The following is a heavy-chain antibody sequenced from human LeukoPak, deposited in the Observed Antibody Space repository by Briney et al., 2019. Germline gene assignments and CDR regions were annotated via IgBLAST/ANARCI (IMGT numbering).Heavy chain of an antibody. V-gene: IGHV1-8*01. CDR3: ARVSGSYYESDY. CDR2: MNPNSGNT. Sequence: ASVKVSCKASGYTFTSYDINWVRQATGQGLEWMGWMNPNSGNTGYAQKFQGRVTMTRNTSISTAYMELSSLRSEDTAAYYCARVSGSYYESDYWGQGTLVTVSS. D-gene: IGHD1-26*01. CDR1: GYTFTSYD. J-gene: IGHJ4*02.